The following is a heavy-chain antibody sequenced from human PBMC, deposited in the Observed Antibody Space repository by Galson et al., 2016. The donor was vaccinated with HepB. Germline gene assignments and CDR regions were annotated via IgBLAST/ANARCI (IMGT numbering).Heavy chain of an antibody. J-gene: IGHJ6*02. V-gene: IGHV4-4*02. D-gene: IGHD6-13*01. Sequence: SETLSLTCAVSGASISTHNWWLWVRQSPGKGLEWLGETHHSGYTAYNPSLKSRLTISVDKSMNQFSLRLRSVTAADTAVYFCARVRSSPTASRYYYGLDVWGQGTTVAVS. CDR3: ARVRSSPTASRYYYGLDV. CDR2: THHSGYT. CDR1: GASISTHNW.